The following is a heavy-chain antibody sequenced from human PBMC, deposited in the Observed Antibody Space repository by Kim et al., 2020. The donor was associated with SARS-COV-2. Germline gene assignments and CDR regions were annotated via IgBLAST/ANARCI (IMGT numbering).Heavy chain of an antibody. V-gene: IGHV3-48*03. D-gene: IGHD3-22*01. J-gene: IGHJ4*02. Sequence: KCRFTIARDNAVNSLYLQLDSLRSEDTAVYYCARDGYYYDSAGYPVYFDSWGQGTLVTVSS. CDR3: ARDGYYYDSAGYPVYFDS.